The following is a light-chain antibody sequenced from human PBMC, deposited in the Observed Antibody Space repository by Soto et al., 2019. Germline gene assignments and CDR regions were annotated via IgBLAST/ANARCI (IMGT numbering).Light chain of an antibody. CDR3: HQYGNSPYT. J-gene: IGKJ2*01. CDR1: PSVSNNY. CDR2: GAS. V-gene: IGKV3-20*01. Sequence: EIALSQSPGTLSLSPGERATLACRARPSVSNNYLAWYQQQPGQAPRLLIYGASNRTTGIPDRFSGGGSGTHFSLTISSLEPEDVAVYYCHQYGNSPYTFGQGTKVDIK.